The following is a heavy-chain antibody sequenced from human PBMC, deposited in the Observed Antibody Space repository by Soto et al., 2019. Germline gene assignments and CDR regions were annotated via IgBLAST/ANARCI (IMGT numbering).Heavy chain of an antibody. D-gene: IGHD6-13*01. CDR2: IYYSGST. CDR1: GGSISSSRSY. Sequence: PSESLSLTCNFSGGSISSSRSYWVWIGQPPGMVLECFGSIYYSGSTYYNPSPKSRVTISVDTSKNQFSLKLSSVTAADTAVYYCARHHDGSSWGLGDPRLSYWYFDLWGRGTLVTVS. CDR3: ARHHDGSSWGLGDPRLSYWYFDL. J-gene: IGHJ2*01. V-gene: IGHV4-39*01.